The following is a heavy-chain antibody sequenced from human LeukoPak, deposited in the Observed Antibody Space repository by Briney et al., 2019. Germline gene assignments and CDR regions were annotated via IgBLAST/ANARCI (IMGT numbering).Heavy chain of an antibody. Sequence: SETLSLTCAISGYSISSGYYWGWIRQPPGKGLEWIGSIYHSGSTYYNPSLKSRVTISVDTSKNQFSLKQSSVTAADTAVYYCARDRGLFYDILTGYLNWFDPWGQGTLVTVSS. V-gene: IGHV4-38-2*02. D-gene: IGHD3-9*01. CDR2: IYHSGST. CDR1: GYSISSGYY. CDR3: ARDRGLFYDILTGYLNWFDP. J-gene: IGHJ5*02.